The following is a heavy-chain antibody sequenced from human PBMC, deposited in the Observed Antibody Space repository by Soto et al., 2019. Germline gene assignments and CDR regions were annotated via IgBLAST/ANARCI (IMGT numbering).Heavy chain of an antibody. V-gene: IGHV3-33*01. D-gene: IGHD3-3*01. CDR2: IWYDGSNK. CDR3: ARDWYYDFWSGYSPNWFDP. Sequence: PGGSLRLSCAASGFTFSSYGMHWVRQAPGKGLEWVAVIWYDGSNKYYADSVKGRFTISRDNSKNTLYLQTNSLRAEDTAVYYCARDWYYDFWSGYSPNWFDPWGQGTLVTVSS. CDR1: GFTFSSYG. J-gene: IGHJ5*02.